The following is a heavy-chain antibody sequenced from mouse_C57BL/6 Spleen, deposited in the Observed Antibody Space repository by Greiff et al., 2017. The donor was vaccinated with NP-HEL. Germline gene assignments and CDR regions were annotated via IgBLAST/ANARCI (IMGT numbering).Heavy chain of an antibody. D-gene: IGHD2-5*01. CDR3: ARGHYSNRGDY. V-gene: IGHV3-6*01. CDR2: ISYDGSN. J-gene: IGHJ4*01. Sequence: EVKLLESGPGLVKPSQSLSLTCSVTGYSITSGYYWNWIRQFPGNKLEWMGYISYDGSNNYNPSLKNRISITRDTSKNQFFLKLNSVTTEDTATYYCARGHYSNRGDYWGQGTSVTVSS. CDR1: GYSITSGYY.